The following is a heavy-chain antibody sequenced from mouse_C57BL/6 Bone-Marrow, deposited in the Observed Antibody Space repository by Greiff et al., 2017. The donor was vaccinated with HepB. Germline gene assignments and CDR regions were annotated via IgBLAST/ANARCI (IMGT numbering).Heavy chain of an antibody. CDR1: GYTFTSYG. V-gene: IGHV1-81*01. D-gene: IGHD2-1*01. J-gene: IGHJ4*01. Sequence: QVQLKESGAELARPGASVKLSCKASGYTFTSYGISWVKQRTGQGLEWIGEIYPRSGNTYYNEKFKGKATLTADKSSSTAYMELRSLTSEDSAVYFCARNHYGNPYYYAMDYWGQGTSVTVSS. CDR3: ARNHYGNPYYYAMDY. CDR2: IYPRSGNT.